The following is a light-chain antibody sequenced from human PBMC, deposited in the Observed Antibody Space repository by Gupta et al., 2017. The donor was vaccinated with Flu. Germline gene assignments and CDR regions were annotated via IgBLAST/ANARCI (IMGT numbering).Light chain of an antibody. V-gene: IGLV2-23*02. CDR1: SSDVGTYRM. J-gene: IGLJ1*01. CDR3: YSDAGSSTLV. CDR2: EVN. Sequence: SALTQPASVSGSPGQSITISCSGTSSDVGTYRMVSWYQQHPGKAPKLMIYEVNKRAAGVANRFSGSKAGNAASLTIAGLQAEDEADYFCYSDAGSSTLVFGTGTKVTVL.